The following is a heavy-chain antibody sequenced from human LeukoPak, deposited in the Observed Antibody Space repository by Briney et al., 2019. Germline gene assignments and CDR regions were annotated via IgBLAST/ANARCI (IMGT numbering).Heavy chain of an antibody. D-gene: IGHD6-6*01. Sequence: ASVKVSCKASGYTFTGYYMHWVRQAPGQGLEWMGRINPNSGGTNYAQKFQGRVTMTRDTSISTAYIELSRLRSDDTAVYYCARSSSSGVWVDYWGQGTLVTVSS. CDR3: ARSSSSGVWVDY. CDR2: INPNSGGT. CDR1: GYTFTGYY. V-gene: IGHV1-2*06. J-gene: IGHJ4*02.